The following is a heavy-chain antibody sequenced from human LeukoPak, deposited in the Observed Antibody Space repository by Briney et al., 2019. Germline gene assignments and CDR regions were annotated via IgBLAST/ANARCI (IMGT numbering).Heavy chain of an antibody. J-gene: IGHJ5*02. Sequence: PSETLSLTCTAFGDSIDSSSWSWIRQPVGKGLGWIRRIYLGGSPIYNPSLKSRVIMTVDTSKNQFLLWLRSVTAADTAIYYCANWVGNWFDPWGQGTLVTVSS. D-gene: IGHD1-26*01. V-gene: IGHV4-4*07. CDR3: ANWVGNWFDP. CDR2: IYLGGSP. CDR1: GDSIDSSS.